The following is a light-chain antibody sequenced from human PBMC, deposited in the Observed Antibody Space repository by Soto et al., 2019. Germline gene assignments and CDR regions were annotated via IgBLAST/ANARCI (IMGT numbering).Light chain of an antibody. CDR3: SSYTSSSTPV. V-gene: IGLV2-14*01. J-gene: IGLJ3*02. Sequence: QSALTQPASVSGSPGQSITISCTGTSSDVGGYNYVSWYQQHPGKAPKLMIYEVNNRPSGVSNRFSGSKSDNTASLTISGLQAEDEADYYCSSYTSSSTPVFGGGTKLTVL. CDR1: SSDVGGYNY. CDR2: EVN.